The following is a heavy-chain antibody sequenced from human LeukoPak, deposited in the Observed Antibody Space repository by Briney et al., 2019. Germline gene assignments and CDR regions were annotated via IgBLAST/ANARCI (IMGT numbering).Heavy chain of an antibody. D-gene: IGHD1-26*01. Sequence: SETRSLTCTVSGGSISSNSCYWGWIRQSPGKGLEWIGTICYSGSTYYNPDPSLKSRITISVDTAKNEFSLKLTSVTAADTAIYYCVKDRGNHVTDYWGQGTLVTVSS. CDR3: VKDRGNHVTDY. CDR2: ICYSGST. V-gene: IGHV4-39*07. CDR1: GGSISSNSCY. J-gene: IGHJ4*02.